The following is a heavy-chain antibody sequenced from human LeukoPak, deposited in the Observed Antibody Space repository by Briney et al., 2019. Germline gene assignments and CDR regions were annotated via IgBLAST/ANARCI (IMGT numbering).Heavy chain of an antibody. V-gene: IGHV1-46*01. D-gene: IGHD3-9*01. CDR1: GYTFTSYY. Sequence: GASVKVSCKASGYTFTSYYMHWVRQAPGQGLEWMGIINPSGGSTSYAQKFQGRVTMTRDMSTSTVYMELSSLRSEDTAVYYCSRKPAAYDILTGYYTFYYYMDVWGKGTTVTVSS. J-gene: IGHJ6*03. CDR3: SRKPAAYDILTGYYTFYYYMDV. CDR2: INPSGGST.